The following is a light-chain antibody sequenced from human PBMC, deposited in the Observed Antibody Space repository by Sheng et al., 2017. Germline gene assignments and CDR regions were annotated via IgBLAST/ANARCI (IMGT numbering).Light chain of an antibody. CDR1: QSVSSN. CDR2: GAS. J-gene: IGKJ2*01. Sequence: EIVMTQSPATLSVSPGERATLSCRASQSVSSNLAWYQQKPGQAPRLLIYGASTRATGIPARFSGSGSGTEFTLTISSLQSEDFAVYYCQQYGSSLYTFGPGTKLEI. V-gene: IGKV3-15*01. CDR3: QQYGSSLYT.